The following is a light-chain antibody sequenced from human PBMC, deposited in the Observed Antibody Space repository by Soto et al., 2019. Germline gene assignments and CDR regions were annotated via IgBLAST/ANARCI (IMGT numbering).Light chain of an antibody. CDR1: SSDVGGYNY. CDR3: CSYAGSYTLV. CDR2: DVT. Sequence: QSALTQPRSESGSPGQSVTISCTGTSSDVGGYNYVSWYQQHPGKAPKLMIYDVTERPSGVPDRFSGSKSGNTASLTISGLQAEDDADYYCCSYAGSYTLVFGGGSKLTVL. J-gene: IGLJ3*02. V-gene: IGLV2-11*01.